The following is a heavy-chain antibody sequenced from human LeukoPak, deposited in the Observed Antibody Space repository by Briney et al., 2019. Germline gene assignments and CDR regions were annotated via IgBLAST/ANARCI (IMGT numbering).Heavy chain of an antibody. CDR3: ARFTASDGRDDY. V-gene: IGHV4-34*01. D-gene: IGHD5-18*01. CDR1: GGSFSGYY. Sequence: SETLSLTCAVYGGSFSGYYWSWIRQPPGKGLEWIGEINHSGSTNYNPSFKSRVTISVDTSKNQFSLKLSSVTAADTAVYYCARFTASDGRDDYWGQGTLVTVSS. J-gene: IGHJ4*02. CDR2: INHSGST.